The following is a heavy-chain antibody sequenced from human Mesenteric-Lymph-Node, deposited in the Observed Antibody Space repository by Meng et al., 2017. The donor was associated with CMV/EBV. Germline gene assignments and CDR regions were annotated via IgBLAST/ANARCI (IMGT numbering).Heavy chain of an antibody. J-gene: IGHJ3*02. CDR1: GGSFSGYY. Sequence: SETLSLTCAVYGGSFSGYYWSWIRQPPGKGLEWIGEINHSGSTNYNPSLKSRVTISVDTSKNQFSLKLSSVTAADTAVYYCARARGGFSSSWPRGGAFDIWGQGTMVTVSS. D-gene: IGHD6-13*01. V-gene: IGHV4-34*01. CDR3: ARARGGFSSSWPRGGAFDI. CDR2: INHSGST.